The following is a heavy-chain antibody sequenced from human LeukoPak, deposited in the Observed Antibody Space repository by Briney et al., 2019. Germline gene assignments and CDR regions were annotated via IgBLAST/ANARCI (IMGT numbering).Heavy chain of an antibody. CDR2: ISYDGAYQ. V-gene: IGHV3-30*04. Sequence: GGSLRLSCVASGFNFGSYAMDWGRQAPGKGLEWVGEISYDGAYQSYAVSVRGRFTISRDKSKNTLYLQMNSLRPADAAVDYCATRSSSRNWGRGTLVTVSA. J-gene: IGHJ4*02. CDR3: ATRSSSRN. CDR1: GFNFGSYA.